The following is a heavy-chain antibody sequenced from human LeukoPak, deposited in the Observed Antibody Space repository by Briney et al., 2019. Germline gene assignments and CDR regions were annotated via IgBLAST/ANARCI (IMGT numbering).Heavy chain of an antibody. Sequence: GGSLRLSCAASGFTFSNYAMNWVRQAPGKGLEWVSAICSNDNNTYYANSVKGRFTTSRDNSKNTLSLQLNSLRAEDTAVYYCAKGTSSSCYSAPNYWGQGTLVTVSS. J-gene: IGHJ4*02. CDR1: GFTFSNYA. CDR2: ICSNDNNT. CDR3: AKGTSSSCYSAPNY. V-gene: IGHV3-23*01. D-gene: IGHD2-15*01.